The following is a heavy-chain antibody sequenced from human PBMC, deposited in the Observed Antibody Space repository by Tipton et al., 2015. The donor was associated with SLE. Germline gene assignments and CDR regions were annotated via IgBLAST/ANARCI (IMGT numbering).Heavy chain of an antibody. CDR1: GGSISSSSYY. CDR3: ARTRETRHFDL. CDR2: IYYSGST. Sequence: TLSLTCTVSGGSISSSSYYWGWIRQPPGKGLEWIGSIYYSGSTYYNPSLQSRVTISVDTSKNQFSLKLSSVTAADTAVYYCARTRETRHFDLWGRGTLVTVSS. J-gene: IGHJ2*01. D-gene: IGHD1-26*01. V-gene: IGHV4-39*07.